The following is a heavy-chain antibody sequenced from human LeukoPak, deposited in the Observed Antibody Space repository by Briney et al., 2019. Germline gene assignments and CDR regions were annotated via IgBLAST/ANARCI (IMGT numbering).Heavy chain of an antibody. V-gene: IGHV4-34*01. D-gene: IGHD3-22*01. J-gene: IGHJ3*02. CDR1: SGSFNSYF. CDR3: ARGGSYDSNPSPFDI. Sequence: SETLSLTCAVYSGSFNSYFWSWIRQVPGKGLEWIAELSESGGTNYNPSLKSRVTISVDTSKNQFSLKLSSVTAADTAVYYCARGGSYDSNPSPFDIWGQGTMVTVSS. CDR2: LSESGGT.